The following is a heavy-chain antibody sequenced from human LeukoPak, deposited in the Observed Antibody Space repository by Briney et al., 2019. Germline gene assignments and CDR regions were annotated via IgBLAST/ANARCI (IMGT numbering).Heavy chain of an antibody. CDR2: ISSSGGTR. CDR3: SPLTVASDFDY. J-gene: IGHJ4*02. CDR1: RFAFSVYE. V-gene: IGHV3-48*03. Sequence: PGGSLRLSCAASRFAFSVYEMYWLRQAAGKGLEWIAYISSSGGTRHYADSVRGRFTISRDNAKNSLYLQLNNLGAEDTAVYYFSPLTVASDFDYWGQGTLVTVSS. D-gene: IGHD6-19*01.